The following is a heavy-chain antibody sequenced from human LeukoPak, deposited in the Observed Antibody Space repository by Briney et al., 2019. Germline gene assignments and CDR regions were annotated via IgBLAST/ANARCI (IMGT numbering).Heavy chain of an antibody. D-gene: IGHD4-17*01. J-gene: IGHJ3*02. CDR3: ARDRYGDFLDAFDI. CDR1: GFTFSSYA. Sequence: GGSLRLSCAASGFTFSSYAMHWVRQAPGKGLERGAVISYDGSNKYYADSVKGRFTISRDNSKNTLYLQMNSLRAEDTAVYYCARDRYGDFLDAFDIWGQGTMVTVSS. V-gene: IGHV3-30-3*01. CDR2: ISYDGSNK.